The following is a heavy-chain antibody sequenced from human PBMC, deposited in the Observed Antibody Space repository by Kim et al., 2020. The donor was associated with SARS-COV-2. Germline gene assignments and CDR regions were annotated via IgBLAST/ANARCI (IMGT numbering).Heavy chain of an antibody. D-gene: IGHD1-26*01. CDR3: ARDGGSYYGGYFDY. Sequence: DSVKGRFTISRDNSKNRLYLQMNSLRAGDTAVYYCARDGGSYYGGYFDYWGQGTLVTVSS. J-gene: IGHJ4*02. V-gene: IGHV3-53*01.